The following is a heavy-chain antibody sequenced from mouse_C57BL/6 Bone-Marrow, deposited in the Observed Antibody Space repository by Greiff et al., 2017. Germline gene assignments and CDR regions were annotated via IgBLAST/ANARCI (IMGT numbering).Heavy chain of an antibody. V-gene: IGHV1-80*01. Sequence: VQRVESGAELVKPGASVKISCKASGYAFSSYWMNWVKQRPGKGLEWIGQIYPGDGDTNYNGKFKGKATLTADKSSSTAYMQLSSLTSEDSAVYFCARVPLYYGSSYDYAMDYWGQGTSVTVSS. J-gene: IGHJ4*01. CDR3: ARVPLYYGSSYDYAMDY. CDR2: IYPGDGDT. D-gene: IGHD1-1*01. CDR1: GYAFSSYW.